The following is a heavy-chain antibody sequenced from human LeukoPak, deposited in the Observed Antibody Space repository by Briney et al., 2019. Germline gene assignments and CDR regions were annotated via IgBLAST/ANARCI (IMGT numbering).Heavy chain of an antibody. CDR2: INPNSGGT. V-gene: IGHV1-2*02. D-gene: IGHD5-12*01. J-gene: IGHJ4*02. Sequence: ASVKVSCKASGYTFTGYYMHWVRQAPGQGLEWMGWINPNSGGTNYAQKFQGRVTMTRDTSISTAYMELSSLRSEDTAVYYCARDSGYGIDYWGQGTLVTVSS. CDR1: GYTFTGYY. CDR3: ARDSGYGIDY.